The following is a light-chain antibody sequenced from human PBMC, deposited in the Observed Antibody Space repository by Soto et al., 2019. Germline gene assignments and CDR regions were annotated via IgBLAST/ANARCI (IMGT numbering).Light chain of an antibody. CDR3: QQYDSYSWT. CDR2: DVS. V-gene: IGKV1-5*01. CDR1: QSVSNW. Sequence: GERVTITCRASQSVSNWLAWYQHKPGKAPKLLIYDVSSLESGVPSRFSGSGSGTEFILTISSLQPDDFATYYCQQYDSYSWTCGQGTKGDIK. J-gene: IGKJ1*01.